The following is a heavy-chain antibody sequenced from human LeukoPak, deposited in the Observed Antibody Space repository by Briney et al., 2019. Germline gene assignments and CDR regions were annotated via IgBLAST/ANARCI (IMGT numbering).Heavy chain of an antibody. V-gene: IGHV3-7*01. CDR3: ARDRGFSWDNYYGMDV. J-gene: IGHJ6*02. CDR2: IKQDGSEK. CDR1: GFTFSSYW. D-gene: IGHD6-13*01. Sequence: GGSLRLSCAASGFTFSSYWMSWVRQAPGKGLEWVANIKQDGSEKYYVDSVKGRFTISRDNAKNSLYLQMNSLRAEDTAVYYCARDRGFSWDNYYGMDVWGQGTTVTVSS.